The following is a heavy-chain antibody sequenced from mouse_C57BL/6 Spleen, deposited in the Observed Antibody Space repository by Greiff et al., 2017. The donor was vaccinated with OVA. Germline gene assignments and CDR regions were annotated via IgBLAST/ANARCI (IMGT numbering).Heavy chain of an antibody. CDR2: IDPSDSYT. CDR1: GYTFTSYW. J-gene: IGHJ2*01. CDR3: ARRNSHYFDY. Sequence: QVQLQQPGAELVKPGASVKLSCKASGYTFTSYWMQWVKQRPGQGPEWIGEIDPSDSYTNYNQKFKGKATLTVDTSSSTAYMQLSSLTSEDSAVYYCARRNSHYFDYWGQGTTLTVSS. V-gene: IGHV1-50*01. D-gene: IGHD2-1*01.